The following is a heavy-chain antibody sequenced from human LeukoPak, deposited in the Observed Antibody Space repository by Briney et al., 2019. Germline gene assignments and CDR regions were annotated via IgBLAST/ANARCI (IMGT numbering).Heavy chain of an antibody. CDR3: AKIRGVYGLDA. CDR2: ISASGGRT. Sequence: PGGSLRLSGVASGFTFMSYAMNWVRQAPGKGLEWVELISASGGRTYYADSGKGRFTISRDSSKNTLYLQMTSLRAEDPVVYYCAKIRGVYGLDAWGQGTLVTVSS. V-gene: IGHV3-23*01. D-gene: IGHD5/OR15-5a*01. CDR1: GFTFMSYA. J-gene: IGHJ5*02.